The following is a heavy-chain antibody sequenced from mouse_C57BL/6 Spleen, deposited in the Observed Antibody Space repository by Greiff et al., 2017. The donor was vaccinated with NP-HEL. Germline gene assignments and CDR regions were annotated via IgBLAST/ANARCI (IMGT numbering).Heavy chain of an antibody. J-gene: IGHJ2*01. CDR2: IDPEDGDT. Sequence: EVQLQQSGAELVRPGASVKLSCTASGFNIKDYYMHWVKKRPEKGLEWIGRIDPEDGDTEYAPKFQGKATMTADTSSNTAYLPLSSRTSDDTAVYCSSTVVATGYFDYWRQGTTLTVSS. CDR1: GFNIKDYY. D-gene: IGHD1-1*01. CDR3: STVVATGYFDY. V-gene: IGHV14-1*01.